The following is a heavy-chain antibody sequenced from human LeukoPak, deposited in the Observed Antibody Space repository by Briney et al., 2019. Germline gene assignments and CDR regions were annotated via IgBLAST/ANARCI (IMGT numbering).Heavy chain of an antibody. CDR2: MNPNSGNT. V-gene: IGHV1-8*01. Sequence: GASVKVSCKASGYTFTSYDINWVRQATGQGLEWMGWMNPNSGNTGYAQKFQGRVTMTRNTSISTAYMELSSLRSEDTAVYYCARGSRNRITIFGVVMPNYYYYMDVWGTGTTVTVSS. D-gene: IGHD3-3*01. CDR3: ARGSRNRITIFGVVMPNYYYYMDV. CDR1: GYTFTSYD. J-gene: IGHJ6*03.